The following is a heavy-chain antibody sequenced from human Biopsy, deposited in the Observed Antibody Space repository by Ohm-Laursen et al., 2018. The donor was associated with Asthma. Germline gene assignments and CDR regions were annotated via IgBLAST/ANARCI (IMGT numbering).Heavy chain of an antibody. Sequence: AASVKVSCKISGYSLTDLSMHWVRQAPGQGLEWMGGHDHEEGGTVNARRVQGRVTMTEDTSTDTAYMELSSLSSDDTAVYYCASDFPKDYVRYNFQFWGQGTLVTVSS. D-gene: IGHD4-17*01. J-gene: IGHJ4*02. V-gene: IGHV1-24*01. CDR2: HDHEEGGT. CDR3: ASDFPKDYVRYNFQF. CDR1: GYSLTDLS.